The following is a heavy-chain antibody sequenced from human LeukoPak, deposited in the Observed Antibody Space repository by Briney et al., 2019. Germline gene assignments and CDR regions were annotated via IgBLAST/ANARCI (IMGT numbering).Heavy chain of an antibody. CDR3: ARVSSRGSGSYFY. V-gene: IGHV4-34*01. D-gene: IGHD3-10*01. CDR2: INHSGST. Sequence: PSETLSLTCAVYGGSFSGYYWSWIRQPPGKGLEWIGEINHSGSTDCNPSLKSRVTISVDTSKNQFSLKLSSVTAADTAVYYCARVSSRGSGSYFYWGQGTLVTVSP. CDR1: GGSFSGYY. J-gene: IGHJ4*02.